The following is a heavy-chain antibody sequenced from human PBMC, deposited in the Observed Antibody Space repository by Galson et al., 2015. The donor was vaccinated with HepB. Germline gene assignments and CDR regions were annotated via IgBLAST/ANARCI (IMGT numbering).Heavy chain of an antibody. Sequence: SLRLSCAASGFTFSNYGMHWVRQAPGKGLEWVALIWYDGVNKNYADSVKGRFTISRDNSKTTLYLQMNSLRAEDTAVYYCARDGRDYGSGSGGTFCDYWGQGTLVTVSS. CDR1: GFTFSNYG. J-gene: IGHJ4*02. V-gene: IGHV3-33*01. CDR3: ARDGRDYGSGSGGTFCDY. D-gene: IGHD3-10*01. CDR2: IWYDGVNK.